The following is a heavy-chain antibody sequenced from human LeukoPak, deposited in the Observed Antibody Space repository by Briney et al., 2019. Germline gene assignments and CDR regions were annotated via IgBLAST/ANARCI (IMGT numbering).Heavy chain of an antibody. CDR1: GFTFSSYA. CDR3: AKDVGKWESLHFFDY. J-gene: IGHJ4*02. D-gene: IGHD1-26*01. V-gene: IGHV3-23*01. CDR2: ISGSGDNT. Sequence: GGSLRLSCAASGFTFSSYAMSWVRQAPGKGLEWVSGISGSGDNTYYADSVKGRFTISRDNSKNTLYVQVNSLGTEDTAAYYCAKDVGKWESLHFFDYWGQGTLVTVSS.